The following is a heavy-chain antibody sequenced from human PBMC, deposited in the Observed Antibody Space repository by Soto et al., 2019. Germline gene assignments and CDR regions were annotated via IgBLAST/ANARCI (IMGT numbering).Heavy chain of an antibody. CDR2: IYYNAIT. CDR1: GDSVSSGAYY. V-gene: IGHV4-61*08. Sequence: QVKLQESGPGLVKPSETLSLTCTVSGDSVSSGAYYWSWVRQPPGKGLEGIGYIYYNAITNYNPYLKSRVTILVDTSKSEISLTLNSVTAADTAVYYCARANIAAAGTIFDPWGQGVLVTVSA. D-gene: IGHD6-13*01. J-gene: IGHJ5*02. CDR3: ARANIAAAGTIFDP.